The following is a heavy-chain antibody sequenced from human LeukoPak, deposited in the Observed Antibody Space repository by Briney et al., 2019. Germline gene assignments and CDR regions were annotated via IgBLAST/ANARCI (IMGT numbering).Heavy chain of an antibody. CDR1: GGAIRSHY. D-gene: IGHD3-22*01. J-gene: IGHJ3*02. CDR3: AKFLLGTMIVVVKPDAFDI. CDR2: IYSSGYT. Sequence: SETLSLTCTVSGGAIRSHYWNWIRQPAGKGLEWIGRIYSSGYTNDNPFLKSRITMSVDMSKNQFSLRLNSVTAADTAVYYCAKFLLGTMIVVVKPDAFDIWGQGTMVTVSS. V-gene: IGHV4-4*07.